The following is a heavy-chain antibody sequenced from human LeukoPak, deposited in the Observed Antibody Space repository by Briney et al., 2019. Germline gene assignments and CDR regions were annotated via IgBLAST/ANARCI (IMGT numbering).Heavy chain of an antibody. D-gene: IGHD2-15*01. V-gene: IGHV4-39*01. CDR1: GGSISSSSYY. CDR2: IYYSGST. Sequence: SETLSLTCTVSGGSISSSSYYWGWIRQPPGKGLEWIGSIYYSGSTYYNPSLKSLVTISVDTSKNQSSLKLSSVTAADTAVYYCARHHRSGGSCYPDYWGQGTLVTVSS. CDR3: ARHHRSGGSCYPDY. J-gene: IGHJ4*02.